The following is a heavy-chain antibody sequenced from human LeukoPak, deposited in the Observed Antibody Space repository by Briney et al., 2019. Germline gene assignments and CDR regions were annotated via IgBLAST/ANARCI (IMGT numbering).Heavy chain of an antibody. D-gene: IGHD5-18*01. J-gene: IGHJ3*02. Sequence: GGSLRLSCAASGFTFSDHYMDWVRQAPGKGLEWVGRARNKANNYITDYAASVKGRFTISRDDSKNSLYLQMNNLKTEDTAVYYCARGLNTWIQLWHDAFDIWGQGTMVTVSS. CDR2: ARNKANNYIT. CDR3: ARGLNTWIQLWHDAFDI. V-gene: IGHV3-72*01. CDR1: GFTFSDHY.